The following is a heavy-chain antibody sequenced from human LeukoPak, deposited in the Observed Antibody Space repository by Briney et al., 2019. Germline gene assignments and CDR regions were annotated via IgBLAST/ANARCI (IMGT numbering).Heavy chain of an antibody. Sequence: SETLSLTCTVSGGSINSYYWSWIRQPPGKGLEWIGYIYYSGSTNYNPSLKSRVTISVDTSKNQFSLKLSSVTAADTAVYYCARLLMYPNWFDPWGQGTLVTVSS. CDR2: IYYSGST. J-gene: IGHJ5*02. CDR3: ARLLMYPNWFDP. CDR1: GGSINSYY. D-gene: IGHD2-8*01. V-gene: IGHV4-59*01.